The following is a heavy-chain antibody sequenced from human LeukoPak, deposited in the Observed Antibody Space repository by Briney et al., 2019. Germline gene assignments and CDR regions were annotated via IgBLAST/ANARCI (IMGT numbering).Heavy chain of an antibody. D-gene: IGHD6-6*01. CDR2: IYYSGST. CDR3: ARGGASSRYFDC. V-gene: IGHV4-59*01. J-gene: IGHJ4*02. CDR1: GGSISNY. Sequence: KPSETLSLTCTVSGGSISNYWSWIRQPPGKGLEWIGYIYYSGSTNHNPSLKSRVTISVDTSKNQFSLNLSSVTAADTAVYYCARGGASSRYFDCWGQGTLVTVSS.